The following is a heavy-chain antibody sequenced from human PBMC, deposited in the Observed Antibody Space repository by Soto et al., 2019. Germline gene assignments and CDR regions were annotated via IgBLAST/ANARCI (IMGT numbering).Heavy chain of an antibody. Sequence: PGGSLRLSCAASGFTFSSYGMHWVRQAPGKGLEWVAVIWYDGSNKYYADSVKGRFTISRDNSKNTLYLQMNSLRAEDTAVYYCARTIADPRKGYYYYGMDVWGQGTTVTVSS. V-gene: IGHV3-33*01. CDR2: IWYDGSNK. J-gene: IGHJ6*02. CDR3: ARTIADPRKGYYYYGMDV. D-gene: IGHD6-13*01. CDR1: GFTFSSYG.